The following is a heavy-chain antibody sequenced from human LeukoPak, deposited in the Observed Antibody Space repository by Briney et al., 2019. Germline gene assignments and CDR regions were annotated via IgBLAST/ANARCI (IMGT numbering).Heavy chain of an antibody. CDR2: ISDSGDDI. Sequence: GGSLRLSCAASGFIFSSYSMNWVRQAPGKGLEWVSYISDSGDDIYYADSLKGRFTISSRFTISRDNAKNSLYLQMDSLRVEDTAVYYCARVGCSGGSCYYGMDVWGQGTTVTVSS. V-gene: IGHV3-21*01. CDR3: ARVGCSGGSCYYGMDV. D-gene: IGHD2-15*01. CDR1: GFIFSSYS. J-gene: IGHJ6*02.